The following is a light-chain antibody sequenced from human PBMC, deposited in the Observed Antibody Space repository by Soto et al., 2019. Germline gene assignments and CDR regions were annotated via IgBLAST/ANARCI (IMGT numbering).Light chain of an antibody. V-gene: IGKV1-5*03. CDR3: QQYDRYPYT. J-gene: IGKJ2*01. Sequence: DIQVTQSPSTLSASVGDRVSITCRASQSVSGWLAWYQQKPGKAPNLLIYKASTMASGVPSRFSGNGSGTDFPLTISRLPADDFATYSYQQYDRYPYTFGQGTKLEIK. CDR1: QSVSGW. CDR2: KAS.